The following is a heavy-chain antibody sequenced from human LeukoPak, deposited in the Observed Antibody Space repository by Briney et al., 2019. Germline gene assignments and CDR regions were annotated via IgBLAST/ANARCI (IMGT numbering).Heavy chain of an antibody. D-gene: IGHD1-26*01. CDR2: ISYDGSNK. CDR1: GFTFSSYG. V-gene: IGHV3-30*03. J-gene: IGHJ4*02. CDR3: AVGSYRPDY. Sequence: GRSLRLSCAASGFTFSSYGMHWVRQAPGKGLEWVAVISYDGSNKYYADSVKGRFTISRDNSKNTLYLQMNSLRAEDTAVYYCAVGSYRPDYWGQGTLVTVSS.